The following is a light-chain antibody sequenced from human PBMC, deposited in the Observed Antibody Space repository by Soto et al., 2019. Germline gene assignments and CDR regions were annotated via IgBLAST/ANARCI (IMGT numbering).Light chain of an antibody. V-gene: IGLV8-61*01. CDR3: ASYVGYGTVV. Sequence: QAVVSQEPSFSVSPGETVTLTCGLTSASVLTSYDPSWYQQTPGQAPRTLIYSTNIRSSGVPDRFSGSILGNKAALTITGAQADDESDYYCASYVGYGTVVFGGGTKLTVL. CDR2: STN. CDR1: SASVLTSYD. J-gene: IGLJ2*01.